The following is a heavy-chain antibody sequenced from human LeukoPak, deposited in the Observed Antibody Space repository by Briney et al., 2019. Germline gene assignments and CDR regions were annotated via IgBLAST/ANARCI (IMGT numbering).Heavy chain of an antibody. Sequence: ASVEVSCKASGYTFTSYGISWVRQAPGQGLEWMGWISAYNGNTNYAQKLQGRVTMTTDTSTSTAYMELRSLRSDDTAVYYCARDRGSGYDSYYYYGMDVWGQGTTVTVSS. CDR1: GYTFTSYG. CDR2: ISAYNGNT. J-gene: IGHJ6*02. V-gene: IGHV1-18*01. CDR3: ARDRGSGYDSYYYYGMDV. D-gene: IGHD5-12*01.